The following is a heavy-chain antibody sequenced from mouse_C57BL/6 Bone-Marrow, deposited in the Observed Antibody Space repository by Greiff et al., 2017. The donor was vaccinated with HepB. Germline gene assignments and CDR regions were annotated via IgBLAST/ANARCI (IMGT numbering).Heavy chain of an antibody. Sequence: QVQLQQPGAELVKPAASVKLSCKASGYTFTSYWMHWVKQRPGQGLEWIGMIHPNSGSTNYNEKFKSKATLTVDKSSSTAYMQLSSLTSEDSAVSYCARSRGLLSDYFDYWGQGTTLTVSS. J-gene: IGHJ2*01. D-gene: IGHD1-1*01. CDR3: ARSRGLLSDYFDY. CDR1: GYTFTSYW. V-gene: IGHV1-64*01. CDR2: IHPNSGST.